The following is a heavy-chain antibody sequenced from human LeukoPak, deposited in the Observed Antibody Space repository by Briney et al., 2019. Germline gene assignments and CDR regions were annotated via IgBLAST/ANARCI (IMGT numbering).Heavy chain of an antibody. CDR2: IYYSGST. CDR3: ARSPFFNPENWFDP. Sequence: SETLSLTRTVSGGSISSYYWSWIRQPPGKGLEWIGYIYYSGSTNYNPSLKSRVTISVDTSKNQFSLKLSSVTAADTAVYYCARSPFFNPENWFDPWGQGTLVTVSS. J-gene: IGHJ5*02. CDR1: GGSISSYY. V-gene: IGHV4-59*01.